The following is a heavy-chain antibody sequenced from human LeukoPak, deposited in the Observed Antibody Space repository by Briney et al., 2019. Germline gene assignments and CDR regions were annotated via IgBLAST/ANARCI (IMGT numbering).Heavy chain of an antibody. D-gene: IGHD1-14*01. V-gene: IGHV4-59*11. CDR3: AREREPNWFDP. J-gene: IGHJ5*02. CDR1: GGSISSHY. CDR2: IYYSGST. Sequence: SETLSLTCTVSGGSISSHYWGWIRQPPGKGLEWSGYIYYSGSTNYNPSLKSRVTISVDTSKNQFSLKLSSVTAADTAVYYCAREREPNWFDPWGQGTLVTVSS.